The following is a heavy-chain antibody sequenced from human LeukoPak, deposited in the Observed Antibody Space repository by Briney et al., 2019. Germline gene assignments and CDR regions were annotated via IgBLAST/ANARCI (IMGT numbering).Heavy chain of an antibody. CDR3: AKEFKYSTSKLFDP. Sequence: PGGSLRLSCAASGFTFSSYSMNWVRQAPGKGLEWVADILYDGSNKYYADSVKGRFTISRDNSNNTLYLQMDSLRPDDTAVYYCAKEFKYSTSKLFDPWGQGTLVTVSS. D-gene: IGHD6-6*01. CDR1: GFTFSSYS. J-gene: IGHJ5*02. CDR2: ILYDGSNK. V-gene: IGHV3-30*18.